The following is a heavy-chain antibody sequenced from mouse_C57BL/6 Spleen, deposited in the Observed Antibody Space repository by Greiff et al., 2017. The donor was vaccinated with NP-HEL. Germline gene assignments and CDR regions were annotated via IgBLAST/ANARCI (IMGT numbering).Heavy chain of an antibody. V-gene: IGHV1-22*01. CDR1: GYTFTDYN. CDR2: INPNNGGT. D-gene: IGHD1-1*01. Sequence: EVQLQESGPELVKPGASVKMSCKASGYTFTDYNMHWVKQSHGKSLEWIGYINPNNGGTSYNQKFKGKATLTVNKSSSTAYMELRSLTSEDSAVYYCARRGLLRSYFDVWGTGTTVTVSS. J-gene: IGHJ1*03. CDR3: ARRGLLRSYFDV.